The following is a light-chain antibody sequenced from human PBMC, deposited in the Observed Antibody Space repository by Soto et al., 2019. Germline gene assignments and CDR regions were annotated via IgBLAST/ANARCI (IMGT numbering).Light chain of an antibody. CDR1: SSNIGSNT. CDR2: SNK. V-gene: IGLV1-44*01. Sequence: VLTQPRSASGTPGQRVTISCSGSSSNIGSNTVNWYQQLPGTAPKLLIYSNKQRPSGVPDRFSGSKSGTSASLAISGLQSEDEADHYCAAWDDSLNGPVFGTGTQVTVL. J-gene: IGLJ1*01. CDR3: AAWDDSLNGPV.